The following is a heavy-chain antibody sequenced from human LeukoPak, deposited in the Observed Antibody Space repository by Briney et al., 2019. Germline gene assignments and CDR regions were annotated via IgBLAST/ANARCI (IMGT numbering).Heavy chain of an antibody. Sequence: SQTLSLTCAISGDSVSSNSAARNWIRQSPSRGLEWLGRTYYRSKWYNGYAISVKSRIAVNPDTSKNQFSLHLNSVTPEDTAVYYCARSSPNFDYWGQGTLVTVSS. D-gene: IGHD2-2*01. CDR1: GDSVSSNSAA. CDR3: ARSSPNFDY. J-gene: IGHJ4*02. V-gene: IGHV6-1*01. CDR2: TYYRSKWYN.